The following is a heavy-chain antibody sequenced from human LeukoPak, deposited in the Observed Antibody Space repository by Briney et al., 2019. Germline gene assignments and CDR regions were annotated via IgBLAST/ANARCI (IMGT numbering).Heavy chain of an antibody. D-gene: IGHD2-15*01. CDR2: ISYDGSNK. CDR3: ARGGSYYYYYGMDV. V-gene: IGHV3-30-3*01. Sequence: GRSLRLSCAASGFTFSSYAMHWVRQAPGKGLEWVAVISYDGSNKYYADSVKGRFTISRDNSKNTLYLQMNSLRAEDTAVYYCARGGSYYYYYGMDVWGQGTTVTVSS. CDR1: GFTFSSYA. J-gene: IGHJ6*02.